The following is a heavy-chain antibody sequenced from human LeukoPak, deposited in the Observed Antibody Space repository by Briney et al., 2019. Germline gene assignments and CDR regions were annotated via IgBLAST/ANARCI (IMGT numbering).Heavy chain of an antibody. V-gene: IGHV4-59*08. CDR2: ISYSGTT. J-gene: IGHJ4*02. CDR1: GGSIRSYY. D-gene: IGHD3-3*01. Sequence: PSETLSLTCTVSGGSIRSYYWSWIRQPPGKGLEWIGYISYSGTTNYNPALKSRVTMSVETSKNHLSLKLRSVSAADTAVYYCARTEVRFLEWFYFDYWGQGTQVTVSS. CDR3: ARTEVRFLEWFYFDY.